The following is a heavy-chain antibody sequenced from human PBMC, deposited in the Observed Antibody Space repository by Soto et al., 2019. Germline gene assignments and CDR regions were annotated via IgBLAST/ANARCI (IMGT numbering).Heavy chain of an antibody. Sequence: LPETLSLTCTVSGGSISSYYWSWIRQPPGKGLEWIGYIYYSGSTNYNPSLKSRVTISVDTSKNQFSLKLSSVTAADTAVYYCARQMSVRGVYMDVWGKGTTVTVSS. J-gene: IGHJ6*03. CDR2: IYYSGST. D-gene: IGHD3-10*01. CDR3: ARQMSVRGVYMDV. V-gene: IGHV4-59*08. CDR1: GGSISSYY.